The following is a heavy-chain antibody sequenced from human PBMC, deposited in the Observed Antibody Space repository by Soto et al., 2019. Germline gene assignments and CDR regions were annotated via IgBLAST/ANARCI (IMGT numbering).Heavy chain of an antibody. Sequence: QVQLVQSGAEVKEPGASVTVSCRASGDKFTDYHMHWVRQAPGQGLEWMGWINPNSGVTKYAQKFQGWVTMTSDTSIRTVYMQLSRLRFDDTVIYYCARESGGATATLDYYCFYMDVWGTGTTVTVSS. CDR2: INPNSGVT. V-gene: IGHV1-2*04. CDR1: GDKFTDYH. D-gene: IGHD5-12*01. J-gene: IGHJ6*03. CDR3: ARESGGATATLDYYCFYMDV.